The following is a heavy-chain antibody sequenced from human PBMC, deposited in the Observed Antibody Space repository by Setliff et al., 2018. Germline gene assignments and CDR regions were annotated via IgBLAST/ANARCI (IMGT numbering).Heavy chain of an antibody. CDR1: GFSLNTTGIR. Sequence: GPTLVNPTQTLTLTCTFSGFSLNTTGIRVNWIRQPPGKALEWIARVDWDDDKFYSPPLRTRLAISKDTSENQVVLTMTNMDPADTATYYCARSKGVAGIFDYWGQGTLVTVSS. CDR2: VDWDDDK. V-gene: IGHV2-70*04. J-gene: IGHJ4*02. D-gene: IGHD6-19*01. CDR3: ARSKGVAGIFDY.